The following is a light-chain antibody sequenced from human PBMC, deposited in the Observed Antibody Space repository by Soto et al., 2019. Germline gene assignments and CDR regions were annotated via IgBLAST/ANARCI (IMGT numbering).Light chain of an antibody. J-gene: IGKJ3*01. Sequence: AIQMTQSPSSLSASVGDRVTITCRASQGIRDELGWYQQKAGKAPNLLISAASRLQSGVPSRFSGRGSGTDFTLTISSLEPEDFAVYYCQQRSNWPPFTFGPGTKVDIK. CDR1: QGIRDE. CDR2: AAS. V-gene: IGKV1-6*01. CDR3: QQRSNWPPFT.